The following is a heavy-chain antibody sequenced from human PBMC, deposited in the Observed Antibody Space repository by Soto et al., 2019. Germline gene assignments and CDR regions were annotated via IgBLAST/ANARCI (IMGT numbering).Heavy chain of an antibody. V-gene: IGHV3-33*01. CDR1: EFTFINFG. D-gene: IGHD2-15*01. CDR3: ARVDVVVAADAFDI. J-gene: IGHJ3*02. CDR2: IYYDGSNE. Sequence: QVQLVESGGGVVQPGRSLRLSCAASEFTFINFGMHWVRQAPGKGLEWVAVIYYDGSNEYYADSVKGRFTISRDNSKNTLYLQMNSLRAEDTAVYYCARVDVVVAADAFDIWGQGTMVTVSS.